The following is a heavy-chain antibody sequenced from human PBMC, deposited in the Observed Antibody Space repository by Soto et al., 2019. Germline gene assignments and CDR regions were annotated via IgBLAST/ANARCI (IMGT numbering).Heavy chain of an antibody. Sequence: GGSLRLSCAASGFTFSSYSMNWVRQAPGKGLEWVSSISSSSSYIYYADSVKGRFTISRDNAKNSLYLQMNSLRAGDTAVYYCARAPWGGDSYGMDVWGQGTTVTVSS. J-gene: IGHJ6*02. D-gene: IGHD2-21*02. CDR3: ARAPWGGDSYGMDV. CDR2: ISSSSSYI. CDR1: GFTFSSYS. V-gene: IGHV3-21*01.